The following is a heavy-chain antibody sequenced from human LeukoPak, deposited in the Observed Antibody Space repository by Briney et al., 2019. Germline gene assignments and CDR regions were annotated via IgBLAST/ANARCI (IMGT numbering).Heavy chain of an antibody. Sequence: GGSLRLSCAASGFTFSSYAMSWVRQAPGKGLEWVSAISGSGGSTYYADSVKGRFTISRENAKNSLYLQMNNLRAGDTAVYYCARDRSSGWYSFLFWGQGTLVTVSS. J-gene: IGHJ3*01. CDR3: ARDRSSGWYSFLF. CDR1: GFTFSSYA. CDR2: ISGSGGST. V-gene: IGHV3-23*01. D-gene: IGHD6-19*01.